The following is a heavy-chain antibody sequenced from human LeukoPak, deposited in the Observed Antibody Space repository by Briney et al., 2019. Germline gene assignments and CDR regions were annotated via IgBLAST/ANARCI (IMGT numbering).Heavy chain of an antibody. V-gene: IGHV4-34*01. CDR2: INHSGST. D-gene: IGHD2-2*01. J-gene: IGHJ4*02. CDR1: GGSFSGYY. Sequence: SETLSLTCAVYGGSFSGYYWSWIRQPPGKGLGWIGEINHSGSTNYNPSLKSRVTISVDTSKNQFSLKLSSVTAADTAVYYCASTTPRHCSSTSCISDYWGQGTLVTVSS. CDR3: ASTTPRHCSSTSCISDY.